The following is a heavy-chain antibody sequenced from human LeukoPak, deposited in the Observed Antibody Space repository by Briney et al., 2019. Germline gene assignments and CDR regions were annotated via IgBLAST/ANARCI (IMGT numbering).Heavy chain of an antibody. CDR3: AKRGVVIRGILVIGYHQEAYHYDY. Sequence: GGSLRLSCAASGFTFSSYAMSWVRQAPGKGLEWVSAISGSGGSTYYADSVKGRFTISRDNSKNTLYLQMNSLRAEDTAVYFCAKRGVVIRGILVIGYHQEAYHYDYWGQGVLVTVSS. CDR1: GFTFSSYA. CDR2: ISGSGGST. V-gene: IGHV3-23*01. J-gene: IGHJ4*02. D-gene: IGHD3-10*01.